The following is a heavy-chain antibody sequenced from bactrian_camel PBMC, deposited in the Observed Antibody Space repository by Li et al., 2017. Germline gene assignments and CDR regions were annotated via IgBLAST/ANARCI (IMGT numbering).Heavy chain of an antibody. CDR3: VRSGYMGWNAID. V-gene: IGHV3S1*01. D-gene: IGHD3*01. Sequence: HVQLVESGGGLVQPGGSLRLSCAASGFTFSSYWMYWVRQAPGKGLEWVTTIGTGGGTTYYADSVKGRFTVSRDNAKNTMYLQMNNLKPEDTAVYYCVRSGYMGWNAIDWGQGTQVTVS. CDR1: GFTFSSYW. J-gene: IGHJ4*01. CDR2: IGTGGGTT.